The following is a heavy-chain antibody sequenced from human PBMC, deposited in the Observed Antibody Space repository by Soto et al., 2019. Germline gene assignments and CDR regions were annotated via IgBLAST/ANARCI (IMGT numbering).Heavy chain of an antibody. CDR1: GYTFINYD. V-gene: IGHV1-8*01. CDR3: ARDGPVLRVAFDV. CDR2: MNPNSGNR. Sequence: ASVKVSSKAPGYTFINYDIEWVRQATGQGPEWMGWMNPNSGNRSRVQKFRGRVTMTWDTSISTAYLELSGLKSDDTAVYYCARDGPVLRVAFDVWGQGTMVTVSS. J-gene: IGHJ3*01.